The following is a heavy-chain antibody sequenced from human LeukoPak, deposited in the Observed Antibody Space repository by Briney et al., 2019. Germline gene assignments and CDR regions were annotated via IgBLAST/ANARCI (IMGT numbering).Heavy chain of an antibody. Sequence: SETLSLTCAVYGGSFSGYYWSWIRQPPGKGLEWIGEINHSGSNNYNPSLKSRGTISVDTSKNQFSLKLSSVTAADTAVYYCARGGTSILSRSQARGYMDVWGKGTTVTVSS. CDR1: GGSFSGYY. CDR3: ARGGTSILSRSQARGYMDV. J-gene: IGHJ6*03. V-gene: IGHV4-34*01. D-gene: IGHD3-3*01. CDR2: INHSGSN.